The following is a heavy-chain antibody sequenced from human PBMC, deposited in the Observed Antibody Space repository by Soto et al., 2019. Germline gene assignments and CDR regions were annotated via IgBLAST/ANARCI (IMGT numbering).Heavy chain of an antibody. CDR2: IYYSGST. J-gene: IGHJ5*02. Sequence: QVQLQESGPGLVKPSQTLSLTSTFSVGPFGVVGYSWAWIRQHPGKGLEWIGYIYYSGSTYYKPSLKSRVTISVDTSKNQFSLKLSSVTAADTAVYYCARSVFPWGRGTLVTVSS. V-gene: IGHV4-31*03. CDR1: VGPFGVVGYS. CDR3: ARSVFP.